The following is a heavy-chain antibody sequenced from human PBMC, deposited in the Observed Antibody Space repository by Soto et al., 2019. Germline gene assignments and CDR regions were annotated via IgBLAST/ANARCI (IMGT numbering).Heavy chain of an antibody. CDR2: ISYDGSNK. Sequence: PGGFLRLSCAASGFTFSSYGMHWVRQAPGKGLEWVAVISYDGSNKYYADSVKGRFTISRDNSKNTLYLQMNSLRAEDTAVYYCAKDRTQRLGWGDYYYYMDVWGKGTTVTVSS. CDR3: AKDRTQRLGWGDYYYYMDV. D-gene: IGHD2-21*01. V-gene: IGHV3-30*18. CDR1: GFTFSSYG. J-gene: IGHJ6*03.